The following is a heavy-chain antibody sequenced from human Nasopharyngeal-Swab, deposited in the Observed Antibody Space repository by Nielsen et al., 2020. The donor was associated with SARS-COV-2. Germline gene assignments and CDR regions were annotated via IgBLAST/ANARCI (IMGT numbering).Heavy chain of an antibody. CDR3: ARGHYGLDV. CDR1: GFTFSSYW. J-gene: IGHJ6*02. Sequence: GGSLRLSCAASGFTFSSYWMHWVRQAPGKGLVWVSRINSDGSSTSYADSVKGRFTISRDNAKNSLYLQMNTLRTEDTAVYYCARGHYGLDVWGQGTTVTVSS. CDR2: INSDGSST. V-gene: IGHV3-74*01.